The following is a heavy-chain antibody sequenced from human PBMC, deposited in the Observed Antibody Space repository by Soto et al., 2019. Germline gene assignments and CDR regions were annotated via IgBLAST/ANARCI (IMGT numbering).Heavy chain of an antibody. CDR2: IYWDDDK. CDR3: VQSRCGGDCLQSYSSHSYYGLDV. CDR1: GLSLSTTGVG. Sequence: QITLKESGPTLVKPTQTLTLTCTFSGLSLSTTGVGVGWIRQPPGKALEWLALIYWDDDKSYSPSLQSRLTLTKDTSKNQVVLTMTNMDPVDTATYSCVQSRCGGDCLQSYSSHSYYGLDVWGQGTTVTVSS. V-gene: IGHV2-5*02. D-gene: IGHD2-21*02. J-gene: IGHJ6*02.